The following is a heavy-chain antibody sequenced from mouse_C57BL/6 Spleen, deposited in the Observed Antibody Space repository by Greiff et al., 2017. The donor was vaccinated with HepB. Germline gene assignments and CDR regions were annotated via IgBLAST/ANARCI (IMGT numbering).Heavy chain of an antibody. Sequence: VQRVESDAELVKPGASVKISCKVSGYTFTDHTIHWMKQRPEQGLEWIGYIYPRDGSTKYNEKFKGKATLTADKSSSTAYMQLNSLTSEDSAVYFCARGIYYDYDDWYFDVWGTGTTVTVSS. D-gene: IGHD2-4*01. CDR3: ARGIYYDYDDWYFDV. J-gene: IGHJ1*03. CDR1: GYTFTDHT. CDR2: IYPRDGST. V-gene: IGHV1-78*01.